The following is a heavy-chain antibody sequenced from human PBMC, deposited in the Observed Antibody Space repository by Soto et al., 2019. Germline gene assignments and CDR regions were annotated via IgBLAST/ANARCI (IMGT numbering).Heavy chain of an antibody. J-gene: IGHJ6*02. CDR3: ARDSSITMVRGVISGYYYGMDV. CDR2: ISSSSSTI. Sequence: PGGSLRLSCAASGFTFSSYSMNWVRQAPGKGLEWVSYISSSSSTIYYADSVKGRFTISRDNAKNSLYLQMNSLRDEDTAVYYCARDSSITMVRGVISGYYYGMDVWGQGTTVTVSS. V-gene: IGHV3-48*02. CDR1: GFTFSSYS. D-gene: IGHD3-10*01.